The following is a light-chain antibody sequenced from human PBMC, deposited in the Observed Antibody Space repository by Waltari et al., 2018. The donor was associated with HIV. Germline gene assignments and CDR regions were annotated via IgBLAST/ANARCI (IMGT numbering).Light chain of an antibody. Sequence: EIVLTQSPGTLSLSPGERATLSCRASQSVSSGSLAWYQQKPGQAPRLLIFGASSRASGFPDRFSGSGSGTDFTLTISRLEPEDFAVYYSQQYGISPPGTFGQGTRLEIK. CDR2: GAS. CDR3: QQYGISPPGT. CDR1: QSVSSGS. J-gene: IGKJ5*01. V-gene: IGKV3-20*01.